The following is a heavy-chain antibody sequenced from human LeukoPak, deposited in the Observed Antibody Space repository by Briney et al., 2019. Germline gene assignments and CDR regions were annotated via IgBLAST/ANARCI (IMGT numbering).Heavy chain of an antibody. CDR3: ANAAPNDY. J-gene: IGHJ4*02. V-gene: IGHV3-23*01. CDR2: IGGGGGMT. CDR1: GFTFPNYA. Sequence: GGSLRLSCGASGFTFPNYAFSWVRQAPGRGLEWVSTIGGGGGMTFYADSVKGRFTISRDNSKNTLYLQMNSLRAEDTAVYYCANAAPNDYWGQGTLVTVSS. D-gene: IGHD6-6*01.